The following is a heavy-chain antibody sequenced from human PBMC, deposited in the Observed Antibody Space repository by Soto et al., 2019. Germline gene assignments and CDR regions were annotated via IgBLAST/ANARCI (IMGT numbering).Heavy chain of an antibody. CDR2: INHSGST. V-gene: IGHV4-34*01. D-gene: IGHD2-15*01. CDR1: GGSFSGYY. Sequence: SETLSLTCAVYGGSFSGYYWSWIRQPPGKGLEWIGEINHSGSTNYNPSLKSRVTISVDTSKNQFSLKLSSVTAADTAVYYCARARPDYDGLGYCSGGSCYPWFDPWGQGTLVTVSS. CDR3: ARARPDYDGLGYCSGGSCYPWFDP. J-gene: IGHJ5*02.